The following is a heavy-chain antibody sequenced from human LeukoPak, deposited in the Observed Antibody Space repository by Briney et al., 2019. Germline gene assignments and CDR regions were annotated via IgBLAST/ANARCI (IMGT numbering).Heavy chain of an antibody. CDR3: TRDRQGGSYGLY. CDR2: IRSKAYGGTT. CDR1: GFTFGDYA. V-gene: IGHV3-49*03. Sequence: GGSLRLSCTASGFTFGDYAMSWFRQAPGKGLEWVGFIRSKAYGGTTEYAAPVKGRFTISRDDSKSIAYLQMNSLKTEDTAVYYCTRDRQGGSYGLYWGQGTLVTVSS. J-gene: IGHJ4*02. D-gene: IGHD1-26*01.